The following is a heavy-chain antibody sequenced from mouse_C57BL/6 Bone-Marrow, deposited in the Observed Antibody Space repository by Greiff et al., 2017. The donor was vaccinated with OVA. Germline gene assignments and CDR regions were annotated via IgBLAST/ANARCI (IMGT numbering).Heavy chain of an antibody. D-gene: IGHD1-3*01. Sequence: EVQLQQSGAELVRPGASVKLSCTASGFNIKDDYMHWVKQRPEQGLEWIGWIDPENGDTEYAPKFQGKATITADTSSNTAYLQLSSLTSEDTAIYYCARSGTGYWGQGTTLTVSS. CDR3: ARSGTGY. CDR1: GFNIKDDY. CDR2: IDPENGDT. V-gene: IGHV14-4*01. J-gene: IGHJ2*01.